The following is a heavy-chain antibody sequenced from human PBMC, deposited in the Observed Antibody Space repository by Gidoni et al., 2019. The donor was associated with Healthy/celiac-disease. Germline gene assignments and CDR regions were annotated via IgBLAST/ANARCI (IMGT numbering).Heavy chain of an antibody. J-gene: IGHJ4*02. Sequence: QVQLVESGGGVVQPGRSLRLSCAASGFTFSSYGMHWVRQPPGKGLEWVAVISYDGSNKYYADSVKGRFTISRDNSKNTLYLQMNSLRAEDTAVYYCAKALSMIVGRGYFDYWGQGTLVTVSS. D-gene: IGHD3-22*01. V-gene: IGHV3-30*18. CDR2: ISYDGSNK. CDR3: AKALSMIVGRGYFDY. CDR1: GFTFSSYG.